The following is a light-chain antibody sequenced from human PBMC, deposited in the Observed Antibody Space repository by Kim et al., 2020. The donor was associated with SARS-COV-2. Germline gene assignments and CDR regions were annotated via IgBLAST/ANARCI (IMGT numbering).Light chain of an antibody. CDR3: SSYTSGSIRV. CDR1: SSDVGGYNY. Sequence: QSALTQPASVSGSPGQSITISCTGTSSDVGGYNYVSWYQHHPGKAPKLMIYDVSNRPAGVSNRFSGSKSGNTASLTISGLQAEDEADYYCSSYTSGSIRVFGGGTKLTVL. V-gene: IGLV2-14*03. CDR2: DVS. J-gene: IGLJ3*02.